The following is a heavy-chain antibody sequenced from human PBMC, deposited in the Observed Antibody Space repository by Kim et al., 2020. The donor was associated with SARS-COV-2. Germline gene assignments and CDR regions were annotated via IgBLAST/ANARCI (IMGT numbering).Heavy chain of an antibody. CDR1: GFTFSSYG. CDR3: ARPPLVPAARLAYYFDY. CDR2: ISYDGSNK. V-gene: IGHV3-33*05. J-gene: IGHJ4*02. D-gene: IGHD2-2*01. Sequence: GGSLRLSCAASGFTFSSYGMHWVRQAPGKGLEWVAVISYDGSNKYYADSVKGRFTISRDNSKNTLYLQMNSLRAEDTAVYYCARPPLVPAARLAYYFDYWGQGTLVTVSS.